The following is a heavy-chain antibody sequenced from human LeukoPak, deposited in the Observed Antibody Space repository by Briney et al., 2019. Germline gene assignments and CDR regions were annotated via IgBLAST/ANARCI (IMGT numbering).Heavy chain of an antibody. CDR2: ISYDGANK. CDR3: ARADSSGYYYPNYFDY. V-gene: IGHV3-30*03. Sequence: PGGSLRLSCAPSGFTFSNYGMHWVRQAPGKGLEWVAVISYDGANKYYADSVKGRFTISRDNAKNSLYLQMNSLRAEDTAVYYCARADSSGYYYPNYFDYWGQGTLVTVSS. CDR1: GFTFSNYG. J-gene: IGHJ4*02. D-gene: IGHD3-22*01.